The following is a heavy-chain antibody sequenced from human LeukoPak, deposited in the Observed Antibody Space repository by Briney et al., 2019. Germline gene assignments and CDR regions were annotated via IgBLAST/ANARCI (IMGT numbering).Heavy chain of an antibody. CDR1: GFSSSTYV. CDR3: AKDVWWSVS. V-gene: IGHV3-23*01. D-gene: IGHD2-8*02. Sequence: GGSLRLSCAASGFSSSTYVMSWVRQAPGKGLEWVSSISGSGGGTFYAPSVKGRFTISRDNSKNTLYLQINSLRAEDTAKYYCAKDVWWSVSWGQGTLVTVSS. J-gene: IGHJ5*02. CDR2: ISGSGGGT.